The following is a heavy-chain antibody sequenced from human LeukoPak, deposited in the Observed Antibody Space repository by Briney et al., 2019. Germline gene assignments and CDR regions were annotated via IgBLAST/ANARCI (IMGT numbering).Heavy chain of an antibody. D-gene: IGHD3-3*01. CDR3: ARGYLRFRRFDP. Sequence: SETLSLTCAVSGYSISSSNWWGWIRQPPGKGLEWIGEINHSGSTNYNPSLKSRVTISVDTSKNQFSLKLSSVTAADTAVYYCARGYLRFRRFDPWGQGTLVTVSS. J-gene: IGHJ5*02. V-gene: IGHV4-4*02. CDR2: INHSGST. CDR1: GYSISSSNW.